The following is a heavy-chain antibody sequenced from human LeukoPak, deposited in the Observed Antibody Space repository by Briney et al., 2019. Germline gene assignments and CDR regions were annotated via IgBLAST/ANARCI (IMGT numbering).Heavy chain of an antibody. Sequence: GASVKVSCKASGGTFSSYGISWVRQAPGQGREWMGRIIPIFGIVNHAQKFQDRVTVTTDESTSTVYMELSSLRSEDTAVYYCARGARGYSGGFDSLLYFDCWGQGTLVTVSS. CDR2: IIPIFGIV. CDR3: ARGARGYSGGFDSLLYFDC. V-gene: IGHV1-69*05. D-gene: IGHD5-12*01. J-gene: IGHJ4*02. CDR1: GGTFSSYG.